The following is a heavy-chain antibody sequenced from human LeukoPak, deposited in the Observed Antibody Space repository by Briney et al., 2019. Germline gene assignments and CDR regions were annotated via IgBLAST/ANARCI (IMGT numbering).Heavy chain of an antibody. J-gene: IGHJ4*02. CDR3: ARESGPLYSSMNLYYFDY. CDR1: GYTFTGYY. D-gene: IGHD3-3*01. Sequence: GASVKVSCKASGYTFTGYYMHWVRQAPGQGLEWMGWINPNSGGTNYAQKFQGRVTMTRDTSISTAYMELSRLRSDDTAVYYCARESGPLYSSMNLYYFDYWGQGTLVTVSS. V-gene: IGHV1-2*02. CDR2: INPNSGGT.